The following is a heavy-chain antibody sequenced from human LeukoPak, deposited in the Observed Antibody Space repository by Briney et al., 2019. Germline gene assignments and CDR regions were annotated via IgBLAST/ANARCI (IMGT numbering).Heavy chain of an antibody. CDR3: TRQVAARVDV. CDR2: IRSKANSYAT. J-gene: IGHJ6*04. Sequence: GSLRLSYAASGFTFSGYAMHWGRQASGKGLEWVGRIRSKANSYATAYAASVKGRFTISRDDSKNTAYLQMNSLKTEDAAVYYCTRQVAARVDVWGKGTTVTVSS. CDR1: GFTFSGYA. V-gene: IGHV3-73*01. D-gene: IGHD6-6*01.